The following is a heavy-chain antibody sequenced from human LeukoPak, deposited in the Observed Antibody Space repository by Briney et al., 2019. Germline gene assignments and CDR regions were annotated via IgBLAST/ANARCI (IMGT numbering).Heavy chain of an antibody. V-gene: IGHV3-48*04. CDR2: ISSGSSTV. CDR1: GFTFSSYS. J-gene: IGHJ3*01. CDR3: AKEAGQDYGALDAFDV. D-gene: IGHD4-17*01. Sequence: GGSLRLSCAASGFTFSSYSMTWVRQTPGKGLQWVSYISSGSSTVYYADSVRGRFTISRDNAENSLYLQMNSLRAEDTAVYYCAKEAGQDYGALDAFDVWGQGTMVTVSS.